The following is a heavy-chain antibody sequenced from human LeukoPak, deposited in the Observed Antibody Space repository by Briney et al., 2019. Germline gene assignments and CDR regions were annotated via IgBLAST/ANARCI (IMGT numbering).Heavy chain of an antibody. D-gene: IGHD3-10*01. CDR2: IYYSGST. J-gene: IGHJ4*02. CDR1: GGSISSSSYY. CDR3: AKDSYYGSGSTS. Sequence: SETLSLTCTVSGGSISSSSYYWGWIRQPPGKGLEWIGSIYYSGSTYYNPSLKSRVTISVDTSKNQFSLKLSSVTAADTAVYYCAKDSYYGSGSTSWGQGTLVTVSS. V-gene: IGHV4-39*07.